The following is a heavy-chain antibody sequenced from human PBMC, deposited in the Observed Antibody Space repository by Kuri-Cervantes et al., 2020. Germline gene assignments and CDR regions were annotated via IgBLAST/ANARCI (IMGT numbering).Heavy chain of an antibody. CDR1: GGSISSTSHY. V-gene: IGHV4-61*05. CDR3: ARNSYGGNPAFDY. J-gene: IGHJ4*02. D-gene: IGHD4-23*01. CDR2: IYSSGST. Sequence: SETLSLTCTVSGGSISSTSHYWGWIRQPPGKGLEWIGRIYSSGSTSYNPSLKSRVNISVDKSKKQFSLKLSSVTAADTAVYYCARNSYGGNPAFDYWGQGTLVTVSS.